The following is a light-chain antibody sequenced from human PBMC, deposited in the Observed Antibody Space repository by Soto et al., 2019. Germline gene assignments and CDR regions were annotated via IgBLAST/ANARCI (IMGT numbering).Light chain of an antibody. J-gene: IGKJ1*01. CDR3: QLYGSSRT. CDR2: DAS. V-gene: IGKV3-20*01. Sequence: ESVLTQSPGTLSLSPGERATLSCRARQSVSSRSLAWYRQKPGQAPRLLIYDASTRATGIPDRFSGSGSGTAVTLPSSRLEPGDREVYYCQLYGSSRTFGQGTKVDIK. CDR1: QSVSSRS.